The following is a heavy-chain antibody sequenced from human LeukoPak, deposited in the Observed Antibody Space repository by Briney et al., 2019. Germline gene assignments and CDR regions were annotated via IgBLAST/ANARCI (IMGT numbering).Heavy chain of an antibody. Sequence: PGGSLRLSCAASGFSFSTYWMIWVRQAPGKGLEWVANINEDGSKKYYVGSVEGRFTISRDNAKNSVFLQMNSLRAEDTAMYYCASSSYSSSSSWGQGTLVTVSS. D-gene: IGHD6-6*01. CDR3: ASSSYSSSSS. V-gene: IGHV3-7*01. CDR1: GFSFSTYW. J-gene: IGHJ5*02. CDR2: INEDGSKK.